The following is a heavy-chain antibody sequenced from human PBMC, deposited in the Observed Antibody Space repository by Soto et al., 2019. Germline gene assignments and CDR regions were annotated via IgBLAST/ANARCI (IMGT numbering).Heavy chain of an antibody. CDR3: ARLGYSGFAADD. Sequence: KVSCKASGYTFTAYWIAWVLQLLGKGLEWMGIIYPGDSDTRYSPSFQGQVTISADNSISTAYLQWSSLKASDTAMYYCARLGYSGFAADDWGQGTLVTVSS. CDR1: GYTFTAYW. CDR2: IYPGDSDT. D-gene: IGHD5-12*01. V-gene: IGHV5-51*01. J-gene: IGHJ4*02.